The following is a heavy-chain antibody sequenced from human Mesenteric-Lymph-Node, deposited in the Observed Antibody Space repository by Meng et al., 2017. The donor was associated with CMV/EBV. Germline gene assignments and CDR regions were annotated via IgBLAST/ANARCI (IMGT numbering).Heavy chain of an antibody. Sequence: SLKISCAASGSTFDDFAMHWVRQPPGKGLEWVSSISWNSVNVAYAGSVKGRFTVSRDNAKNSLFLQMNSLRVEDMALYYCAKEGIGGFDSWGQGTLVTV. CDR1: GSTFDDFA. CDR3: AKEGIGGFDS. CDR2: ISWNSVNV. V-gene: IGHV3-9*03. J-gene: IGHJ5*01. D-gene: IGHD3-10*01.